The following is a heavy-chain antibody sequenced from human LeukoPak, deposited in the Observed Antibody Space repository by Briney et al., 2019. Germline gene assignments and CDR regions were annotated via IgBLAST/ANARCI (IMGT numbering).Heavy chain of an antibody. CDR1: GFTFSSYS. V-gene: IGHV3-21*01. J-gene: IGHJ3*02. Sequence: PGGSLRLSCAASGFTFSSYSMNWVRQAPGKGLEWVSSISSSSSYIYYADSVKGRFTISRDSAKNSLYLQMNSLRAEDTAVYYCARSGVESYYDFWSGYYKRDAFDIWGQGTMVTVSS. D-gene: IGHD3-3*01. CDR2: ISSSSSYI. CDR3: ARSGVESYYDFWSGYYKRDAFDI.